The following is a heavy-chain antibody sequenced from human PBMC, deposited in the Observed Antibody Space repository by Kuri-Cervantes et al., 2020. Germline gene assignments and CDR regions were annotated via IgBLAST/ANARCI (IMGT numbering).Heavy chain of an antibody. J-gene: IGHJ6*02. Sequence: SETLSLTCTVSGDSIGSDNKHWVWIRQPPGKGPEWIGAIHYRGSTYYSPSLKSRLTISLDTSKNQFSLKLSSVTAADTAVYYCARDSDGDYGKYYYYYGMDVWGQGTTVTVSS. CDR1: GDSIGSDNKH. V-gene: IGHV4-39*07. CDR2: IHYRGST. D-gene: IGHD4-17*01. CDR3: ARDSDGDYGKYYYYYGMDV.